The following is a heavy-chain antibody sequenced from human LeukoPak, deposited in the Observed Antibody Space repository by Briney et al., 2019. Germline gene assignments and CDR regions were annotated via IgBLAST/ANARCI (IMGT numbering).Heavy chain of an antibody. CDR2: IYTSGST. D-gene: IGHD3-10*01. Sequence: SETLYLTCTVSGGSISSGSYYWNWIRQPAGKGLEWIGRIYTSGSTNYNPSLKSRVTISVDTSKNQFSLKLSSVTAADTAVYYCARCRLWFTGDYFDYWGQGTLVTVSS. CDR3: ARCRLWFTGDYFDY. J-gene: IGHJ4*02. CDR1: GGSISSGSYY. V-gene: IGHV4-61*02.